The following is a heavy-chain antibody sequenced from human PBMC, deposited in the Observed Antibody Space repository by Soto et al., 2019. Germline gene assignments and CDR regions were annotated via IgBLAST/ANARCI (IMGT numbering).Heavy chain of an antibody. Sequence: GGSLRLSCAASGFTFSNHAMNWVRQAPGKGLEWVSSIDSSGNFIYYADSVKGRFTISRDNAKSSLYLQMTTLKAEDTAVYYCARDPPYYYDSSGYYGDAFDIWGQGTMVTVSS. CDR3: ARDPPYYYDSSGYYGDAFDI. V-gene: IGHV3-21*01. CDR2: IDSSGNFI. D-gene: IGHD3-22*01. CDR1: GFTFSNHA. J-gene: IGHJ3*02.